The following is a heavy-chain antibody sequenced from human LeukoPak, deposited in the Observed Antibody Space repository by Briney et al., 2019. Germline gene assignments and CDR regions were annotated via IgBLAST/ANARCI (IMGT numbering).Heavy chain of an antibody. D-gene: IGHD2-15*01. V-gene: IGHV4-39*01. CDR3: ARRSHCTGGSCYPV. J-gene: IGHJ6*02. CDR2: IYYGGST. CDR1: GDSMTSSNHY. Sequence: PSETLPLTCTVSGDSMTSSNHYWVWIRQPPGKGLEWIGSIYYGGSTYYNPSLKSRVTISQDTSKNQFSLKVSSVTAADTAVYHCARRSHCTGGSCYPVWGQGTTVTVSS.